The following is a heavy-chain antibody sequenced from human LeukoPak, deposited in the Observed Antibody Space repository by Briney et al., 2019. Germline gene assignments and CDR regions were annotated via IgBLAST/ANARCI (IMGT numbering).Heavy chain of an antibody. Sequence: GGSLRLSCAASGFTFSSYGMHWVRQAPGKGLEWVAVISYDGSNKYYADSVKGRFTISRDNSKNTLYLQMNSLRAEDTAVYYCARDPRPYDFWRRNWFDPWGQGTLVTVSS. CDR2: ISYDGSNK. CDR3: ARDPRPYDFWRRNWFDP. J-gene: IGHJ5*02. V-gene: IGHV3-30*03. CDR1: GFTFSSYG. D-gene: IGHD3-3*01.